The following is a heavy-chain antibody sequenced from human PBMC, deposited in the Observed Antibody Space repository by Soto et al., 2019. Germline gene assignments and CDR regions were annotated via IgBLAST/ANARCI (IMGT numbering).Heavy chain of an antibody. D-gene: IGHD3-16*01. CDR1: GYNFATYW. CDR3: TKGATSPFDS. V-gene: IGHV5-51*01. J-gene: IGHJ4*02. Sequence: PGEALKISCKGSGYNFATYWISWVRQMPGKGLKXLGXVYXXXXXVXXXPAFEGQVTISADNSINTASLQLLNLNASDTAIYYCTKGATSPFDSWGQGTRVTVSS. CDR2: VYXXXXXV.